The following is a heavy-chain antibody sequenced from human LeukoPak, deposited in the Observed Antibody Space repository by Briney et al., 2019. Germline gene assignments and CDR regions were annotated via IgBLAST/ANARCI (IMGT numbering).Heavy chain of an antibody. Sequence: GGSLRLSCAASGFTLSSYTMNWVRQAPGKGLEWVSIISGSGDSTYYADSVKGRFTISRDNSKNTLYLQMNSLRAEDTAVYYCAKGLYFYDNSGYATFDYWGQGTLVTVSS. CDR2: ISGSGDST. J-gene: IGHJ4*02. CDR3: AKGLYFYDNSGYATFDY. V-gene: IGHV3-23*01. CDR1: GFTLSSYT. D-gene: IGHD3-22*01.